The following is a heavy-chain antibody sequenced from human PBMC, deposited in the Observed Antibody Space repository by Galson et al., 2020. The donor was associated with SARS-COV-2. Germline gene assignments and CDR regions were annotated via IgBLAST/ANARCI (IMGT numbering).Heavy chain of an antibody. D-gene: IGHD2-2*01. CDR2: ISWNSGSI. V-gene: IGHV3-9*01. Sequence: TGGSLRLSCAASGFTFDDYAMHWVRQAPGKGLEWVSGISWNSGSIGYADSVKGRFTISRDNAKNSLYLQMNSLRAEDTALYYCAKDIGCSSTSCYDDYWGQGTLVTVSS. J-gene: IGHJ4*02. CDR3: AKDIGCSSTSCYDDY. CDR1: GFTFDDYA.